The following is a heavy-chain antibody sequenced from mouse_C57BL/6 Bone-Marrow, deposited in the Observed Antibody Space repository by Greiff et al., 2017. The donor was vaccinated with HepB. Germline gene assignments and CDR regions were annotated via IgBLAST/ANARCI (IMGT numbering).Heavy chain of an antibody. CDR3: TRSCLLLRYDAMDY. J-gene: IGHJ4*01. CDR2: IYPGNSDT. Sequence: VQLQQSGTVLARPGASVKMSCKTSGYTFTSYWMHWVKQRPGQGLEWIGAIYPGNSDTSYNQKFKGKAKLTAVTSASTAYMELSSLTNEDSAVYYCTRSCLLLRYDAMDYWGQRTSVTVSS. CDR1: GYTFTSYW. V-gene: IGHV1-5*01. D-gene: IGHD1-1*01.